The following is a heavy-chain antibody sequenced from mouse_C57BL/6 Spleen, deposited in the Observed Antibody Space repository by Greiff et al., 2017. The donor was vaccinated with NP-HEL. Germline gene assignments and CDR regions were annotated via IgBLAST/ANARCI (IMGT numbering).Heavy chain of an antibody. CDR1: GYTFSSYG. Sequence: VQLKESGAELARPGASVKLSCKASGYTFSSYGISWVKQRTGQGLEWIGEIYPRSGNTYYNEKFKGKATLTADKSSSTAYMELRSLTSEDSAVYFCARGNDGYYVWYFDVWGTGTTVTVSS. J-gene: IGHJ1*03. CDR3: ARGNDGYYVWYFDV. CDR2: IYPRSGNT. D-gene: IGHD2-3*01. V-gene: IGHV1-81*01.